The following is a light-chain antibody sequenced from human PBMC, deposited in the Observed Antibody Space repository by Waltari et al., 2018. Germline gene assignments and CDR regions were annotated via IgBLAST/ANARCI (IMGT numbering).Light chain of an antibody. Sequence: QAALTQPPSVSGSPGQSVTISCTGTSSDIGGYNYVSWYQQHPGKAPKLMIYDVNKRPSGVSDRFSGSKSCNPASLTIPGLQAEDEADYYCSSYAGSNTFLIGGGTRLTVL. CDR1: SSDIGGYNY. J-gene: IGLJ7*01. CDR2: DVN. V-gene: IGLV2-11*02. CDR3: SSYAGSNTFL.